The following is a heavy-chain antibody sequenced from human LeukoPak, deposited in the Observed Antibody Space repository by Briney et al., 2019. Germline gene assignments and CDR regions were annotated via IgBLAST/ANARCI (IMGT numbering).Heavy chain of an antibody. J-gene: IGHJ4*02. CDR2: IWYDGSNK. CDR3: ARVTPNDSSGYAADY. Sequence: GGSLRLSCEASGFQFSSYGMHWVRQAPGKGLDWVAVIWYDGSNKYYADAVKGRFTISRDNSKNTLFLQMNSLRAEDTAIYYCARVTPNDSSGYAADYWGQGTLVTVSS. D-gene: IGHD3-22*01. CDR1: GFQFSSYG. V-gene: IGHV3-33*01.